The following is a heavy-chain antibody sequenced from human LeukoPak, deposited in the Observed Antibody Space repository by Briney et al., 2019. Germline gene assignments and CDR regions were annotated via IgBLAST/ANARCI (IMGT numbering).Heavy chain of an antibody. CDR1: GGSISSYY. Sequence: PSETLSLTCTVSGGSISSYYWSWIRQPPGKGLEWIGYTYYSGSTNYNPSLKSRVTISVDTSKNQFSLKLSSVTAADTAVYYCARARSSGYYYGSWGQGTLVTVSS. V-gene: IGHV4-59*01. CDR2: TYYSGST. J-gene: IGHJ5*02. D-gene: IGHD3-22*01. CDR3: ARARSSGYYYGS.